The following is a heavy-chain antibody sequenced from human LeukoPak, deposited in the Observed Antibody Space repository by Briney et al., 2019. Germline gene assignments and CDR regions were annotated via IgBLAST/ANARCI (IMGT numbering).Heavy chain of an antibody. CDR1: GGSISSGSYY. Sequence: SETLSLTCTVSGGSISSGSYYWSWIRQPAGKGLEWIGRIYTSGSTNYNPSLKSRVTISVDTSKNQFSLKLSSVTAADTAAYYCAREGVSSPHGYFDLWGRGTLVTVSS. CDR3: AREGVSSPHGYFDL. V-gene: IGHV4-61*02. D-gene: IGHD6-6*01. J-gene: IGHJ2*01. CDR2: IYTSGST.